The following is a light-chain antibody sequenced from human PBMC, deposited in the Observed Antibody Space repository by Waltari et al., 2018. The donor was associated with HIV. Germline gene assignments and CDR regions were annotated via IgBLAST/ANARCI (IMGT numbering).Light chain of an antibody. CDR2: SKN. V-gene: IGLV1-44*01. CDR1: SSNIGSNT. J-gene: IGLJ3*02. CDR3: ATWDDSLNVPWV. Sequence: QSVLTQPPSASGTPGQRVTISWSGSSSNIGSNTVNWYQQLPGAAPKLLIYSKNQRPPGVPARFSGSKSGASASLAISGRQAEDEADYDCATWDDSLNVPWVFGGGTELTVL.